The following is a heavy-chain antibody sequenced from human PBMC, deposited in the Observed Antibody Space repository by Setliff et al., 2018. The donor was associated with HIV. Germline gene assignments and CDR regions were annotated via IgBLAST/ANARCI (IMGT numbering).Heavy chain of an antibody. CDR2: IDHRGRP. Sequence: SETLSLTCGIYGGSFSDYYWSWIRQPPGKGLEWIGEIDHRGRPKYNPSLNSRVTMSVDKSRNQFSLKVSSVTASDTAVYYCARAAAGNTGPFDLWGQGSPVTVSS. J-gene: IGHJ4*02. CDR1: GGSFSDYY. V-gene: IGHV4-34*01. D-gene: IGHD4-17*01. CDR3: ARAAAGNTGPFDL.